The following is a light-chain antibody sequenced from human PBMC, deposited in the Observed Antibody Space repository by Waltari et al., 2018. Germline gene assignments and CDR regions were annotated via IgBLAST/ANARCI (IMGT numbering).Light chain of an antibody. J-gene: IGLJ2*01. CDR3: SSFAGSNTVK. CDR2: EVS. V-gene: IGLV2-8*01. CDR1: SSDVGGYNY. Sequence: QSALTPPPSASGSPGQSVTISCTGTSSDVGGYNYVSWYQQYPGKAPKLIVYEVSKRPSGVPDRFSGSKSGNTASLTVSGLQAEDEADYYCSSFAGSNTVKFGGGTKLTVL.